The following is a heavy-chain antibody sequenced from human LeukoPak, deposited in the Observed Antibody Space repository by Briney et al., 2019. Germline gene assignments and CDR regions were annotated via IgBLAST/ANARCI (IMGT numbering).Heavy chain of an antibody. V-gene: IGHV1-2*02. CDR3: ARSSITIFGVVIGGY. CDR1: GYTFTGYY. CDR2: INPNSGGT. Sequence: ASVKVSCKASGYTFTGYYMHWVRQAPGQGLEWMGWINPNSGGTNYAQKFQGRVTMTRDTSISTAYMELSRLRSDDTAVYYCARSSITIFGVVIGGYWGQGTLVTFSS. D-gene: IGHD3-3*01. J-gene: IGHJ4*02.